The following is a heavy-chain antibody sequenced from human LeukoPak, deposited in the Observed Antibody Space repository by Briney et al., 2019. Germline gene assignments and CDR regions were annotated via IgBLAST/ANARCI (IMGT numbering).Heavy chain of an antibody. J-gene: IGHJ3*02. D-gene: IGHD3-3*01. Sequence: SETPSLTCTVSGGSISSSSYYWGWIRQPPGKGLEWIGSIYYSGRTYYNPSLKSRVTISVDTSKKQFSLKLSSVTAADTAVYYCARTSYDPSACFDIWGQGTMVTVSS. CDR1: GGSISSSSYY. CDR3: ARTSYDPSACFDI. CDR2: IYYSGRT. V-gene: IGHV4-39*01.